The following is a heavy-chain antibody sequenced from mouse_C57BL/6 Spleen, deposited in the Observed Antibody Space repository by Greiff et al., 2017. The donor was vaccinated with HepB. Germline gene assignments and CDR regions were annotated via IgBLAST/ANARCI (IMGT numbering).Heavy chain of an antibody. CDR3: AREDYYGSSFNYYAMDY. Sequence: VQRVESGPELVKPGASVKISCKTSGYAFSSSWMNWVKQRPGKGLEWIGRLYPGDGDTNYNGKFKGKATLTADKSSSTAYMQLSSLTSEDSAVYFCAREDYYGSSFNYYAMDYWGQGTSVTVSS. V-gene: IGHV1-82*01. CDR2: LYPGDGDT. CDR1: GYAFSSSW. J-gene: IGHJ4*01. D-gene: IGHD1-1*01.